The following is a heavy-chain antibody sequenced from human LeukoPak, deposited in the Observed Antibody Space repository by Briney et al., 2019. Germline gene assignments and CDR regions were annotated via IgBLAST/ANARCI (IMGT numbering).Heavy chain of an antibody. CDR1: GFTFSSYA. Sequence: GGSLRLSCAASGFTFSSYAMNWVRQAPGKGLEWVSGIFGSGGSTHYADSVKGRFTISRDNSKNTVYLQMNSLRAEDTAVYYCAKTTTGYSSGRFPGWPVDYWGQGTLVTVSS. CDR3: AKTTTGYSSGRFPGWPVDY. CDR2: IFGSGGST. J-gene: IGHJ4*02. V-gene: IGHV3-23*01. D-gene: IGHD6-19*01.